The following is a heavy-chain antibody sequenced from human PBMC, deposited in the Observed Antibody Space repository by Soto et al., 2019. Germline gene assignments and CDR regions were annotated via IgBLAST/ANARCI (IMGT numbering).Heavy chain of an antibody. Sequence: LCGGSISSGGYYWSWIRQHPGKGLEWIGYIYYSGSTYYNPSLKSRVTISVDTSKNQFSLKLSSVTAADTAVYYCATTEVKPRDYYMDVWGKGTTVTVSS. CDR3: ATTEVKPRDYYMDV. J-gene: IGHJ6*03. V-gene: IGHV4-31*02. CDR1: GGSISSGGYY. CDR2: IYYSGST.